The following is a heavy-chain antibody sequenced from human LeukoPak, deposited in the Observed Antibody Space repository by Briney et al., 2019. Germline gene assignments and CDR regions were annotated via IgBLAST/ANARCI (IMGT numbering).Heavy chain of an antibody. CDR3: AAAYGSGRVGLDY. V-gene: IGHV3-53*01. Sequence: GGSLRLSCAASGFTVSSNYMSWVRQAPGKGLEWVSVIYSGGSTYYEDSVKGRFTISRDNSKNTLYLQMNSLRAEDTAVYYCAAAYGSGRVGLDYWGQGTLVTVSS. CDR1: GFTVSSNY. D-gene: IGHD3-10*01. CDR2: IYSGGST. J-gene: IGHJ4*02.